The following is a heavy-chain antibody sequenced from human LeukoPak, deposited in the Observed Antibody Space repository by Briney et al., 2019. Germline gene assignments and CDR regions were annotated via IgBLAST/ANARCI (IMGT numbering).Heavy chain of an antibody. Sequence: PSETLSLTCTVSGGSISGYYWSRIRQPGGKGLEWIGRIYSSGSTNYNPSLKSRVTMSVDTSKKQFSLKLSSVTAADTAVYFCARERYNTGWYSDYGGQGTLVTVSS. CDR2: IYSSGST. CDR3: ARERYNTGWYSDY. D-gene: IGHD6-19*01. V-gene: IGHV4-4*07. CDR1: GGSISGYY. J-gene: IGHJ4*02.